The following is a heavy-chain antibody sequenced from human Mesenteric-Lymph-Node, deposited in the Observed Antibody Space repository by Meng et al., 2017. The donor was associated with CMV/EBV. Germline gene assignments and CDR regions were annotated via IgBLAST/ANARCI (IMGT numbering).Heavy chain of an antibody. CDR3: ARTVSGPADAFDI. J-gene: IGHJ3*02. Sequence: SVKVSCKASGGTFSSYAISWVRQAPGQGLEWMGGIIPIFGTANYAQKFQGRVTITTDESTSTAYMELSSLRSEDTAVYYCARTVSGPADAFDIWAKGQWSPSPQ. CDR2: IIPIFGTA. CDR1: GGTFSSYA. V-gene: IGHV1-69*05. D-gene: IGHD1-26*01.